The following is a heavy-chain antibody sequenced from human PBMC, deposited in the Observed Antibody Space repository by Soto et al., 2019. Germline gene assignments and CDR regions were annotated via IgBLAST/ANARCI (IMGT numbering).Heavy chain of an antibody. Sequence: EVQLSESGGGLIQPGGSLRLSCAASGFPFSSYTMSWVRQAPGKGLEWVSSFSGRDATTYYADSVKGRFTISRDNSKNTLYLKMNSLRAEDTALYFCVRTIVGATKGGWFDPWGQGALVTVSS. D-gene: IGHD1-26*01. CDR1: GFPFSSYT. J-gene: IGHJ5*02. V-gene: IGHV3-23*01. CDR3: VRTIVGATKGGWFDP. CDR2: FSGRDATT.